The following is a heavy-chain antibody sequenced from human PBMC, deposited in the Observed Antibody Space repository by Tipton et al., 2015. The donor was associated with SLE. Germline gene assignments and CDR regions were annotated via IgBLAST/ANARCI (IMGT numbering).Heavy chain of an antibody. Sequence: SLRLSCAASGFTFSNYAMHWVRQVPDKGLEWVAVISYDGGNKYYADSVKGRFTISRDNSKNTLYLQMNSLRAEDTAVYYCARGTVMDYWGQGTLVTVSS. CDR1: GFTFSNYA. V-gene: IGHV3-30-3*01. CDR3: ARGTVMDY. D-gene: IGHD3-10*01. CDR2: ISYDGGNK. J-gene: IGHJ4*02.